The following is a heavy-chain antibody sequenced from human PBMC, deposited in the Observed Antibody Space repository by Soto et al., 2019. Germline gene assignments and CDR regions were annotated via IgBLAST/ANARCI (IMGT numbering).Heavy chain of an antibody. CDR1: GYTFTSYG. CDR3: ARTGTYYYDSSGYRGWFDP. D-gene: IGHD3-22*01. V-gene: IGHV1-18*04. J-gene: IGHJ5*02. CDR2: ISAYNGNT. Sequence: ASVKVSCKASGYTFTSYGISWVRQAPGQGLEWMGWISAYNGNTNYAQKLQGRVTMTTDTSTSTAYMELRSLRSDDTAVYYCARTGTYYYDSSGYRGWFDPWGQGXLVTVSS.